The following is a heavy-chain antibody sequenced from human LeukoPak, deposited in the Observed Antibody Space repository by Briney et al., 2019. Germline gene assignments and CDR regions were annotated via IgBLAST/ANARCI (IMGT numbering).Heavy chain of an antibody. CDR2: IYYSGST. CDR1: GGSISSSSYY. V-gene: IGHV4-39*01. Sequence: SETLSLTCTVSGGSISSSSYYWGWIRQPPGKGLEWIGSIYYSGSTYYNPFLKSRVTISVDTSKNQFSLKLSSVTAADTAVYYCAILSGSYYFFDYWGQGTLVTVSS. CDR3: AILSGSYYFFDY. D-gene: IGHD1-26*01. J-gene: IGHJ4*02.